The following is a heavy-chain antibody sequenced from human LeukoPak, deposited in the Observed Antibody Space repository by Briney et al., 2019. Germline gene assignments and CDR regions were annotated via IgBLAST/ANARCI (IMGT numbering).Heavy chain of an antibody. CDR2: INHSGST. CDR1: GGSFSGYY. Sequence: PSETLSLTCAVYGGSFSGYYWSWIRQPPGEGLEWTGEINHSGSTNYNPSLKSRVTISVDTSKNQFSLKLSSVTAADTAVYYCARGRLQRYYYYYMDVWGKGTTVTVSS. V-gene: IGHV4-34*01. D-gene: IGHD5-24*01. J-gene: IGHJ6*03. CDR3: ARGRLQRYYYYYMDV.